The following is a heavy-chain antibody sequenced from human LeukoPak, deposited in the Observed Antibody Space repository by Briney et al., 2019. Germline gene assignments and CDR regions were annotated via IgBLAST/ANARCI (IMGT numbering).Heavy chain of an antibody. CDR3: AKGYCSGGSCYPVYYGMDV. CDR2: ISYDGSNK. Sequence: GGSLRLSGAASGFTFSTYVMHWVRQAPGKRLEWVAIISYDGSNKYYADSVKGRFTISRDNSKNTLYLQMNSLRAEDTAVYYCAKGYCSGGSCYPVYYGMDVWGQGTTVTVSS. V-gene: IGHV3-30*18. D-gene: IGHD2-15*01. J-gene: IGHJ6*02. CDR1: GFTFSTYV.